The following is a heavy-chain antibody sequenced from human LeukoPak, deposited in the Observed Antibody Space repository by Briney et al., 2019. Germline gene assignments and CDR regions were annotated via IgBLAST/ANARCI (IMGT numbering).Heavy chain of an antibody. CDR2: INPNSGGT. Sequence: GASVKVSCKASGYTFTGYYMHWVRQAPGQGLEWVGWINPNSGGTNYAQKFQGRVTMTRDTSISTAYMELSRLRSDDTAVYYCARDVKSGGWFDPWGQGTLVTVSS. D-gene: IGHD3-10*01. CDR3: ARDVKSGGWFDP. J-gene: IGHJ5*02. V-gene: IGHV1-2*02. CDR1: GYTFTGYY.